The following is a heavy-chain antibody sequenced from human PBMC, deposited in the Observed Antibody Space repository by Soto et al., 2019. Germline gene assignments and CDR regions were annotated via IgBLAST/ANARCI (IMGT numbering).Heavy chain of an antibody. V-gene: IGHV1-18*01. D-gene: IGHD4-17*01. Sequence: GASVKVSCKASGYTFTSYGISWVRQAPGQGLEWMRKISAYNNNIYYAQKHKGRVTMTTDTSTITAYKKMRSLRSVDTAVYYCARVHYDDYVAVHYYYMDAWGKGTTVTVSS. CDR1: GYTFTSYG. CDR3: ARVHYDDYVAVHYYYMDA. J-gene: IGHJ6*03. CDR2: ISAYNNNI.